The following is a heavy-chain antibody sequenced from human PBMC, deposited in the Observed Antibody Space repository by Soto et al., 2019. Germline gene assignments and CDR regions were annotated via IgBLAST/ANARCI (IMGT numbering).Heavy chain of an antibody. CDR2: IYYSGST. V-gene: IGHV4-59*01. J-gene: IGHJ5*02. D-gene: IGHD2-2*01. CDR1: GGSISSYY. Sequence: SSETLSLTFTVSGGSISSYYWSWIRQPPGKGLEWIGYIYYSGSTNYNHSLKSRVTISVDTSKNQFSLKLSSVTAADTAVYYCALWDSTTYWFNPWGQGTLVTVSS. CDR3: ALWDSTTYWFNP.